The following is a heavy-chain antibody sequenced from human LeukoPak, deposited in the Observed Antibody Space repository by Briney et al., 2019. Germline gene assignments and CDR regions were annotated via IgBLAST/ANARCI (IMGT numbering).Heavy chain of an antibody. Sequence: ASVKVSCKVSGYTLTELSMHWVRRAPGKGLEWMGGFDPEDGETIYAQKFQGRVTMTEDTSTDTAYMELSSLRSEDTAVYYCATVSRYFDWNDAFDIWGQGTMVTVSS. CDR2: FDPEDGET. V-gene: IGHV1-24*01. CDR3: ATVSRYFDWNDAFDI. D-gene: IGHD3-9*01. J-gene: IGHJ3*02. CDR1: GYTLTELS.